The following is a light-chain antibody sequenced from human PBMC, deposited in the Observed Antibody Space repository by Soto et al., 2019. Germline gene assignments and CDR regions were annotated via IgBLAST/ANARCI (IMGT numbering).Light chain of an antibody. CDR1: PSISSY. CDR2: AAS. J-gene: IGKJ1*01. CDR3: PQSYSTPWT. V-gene: IGKV1-39*01. Sequence: DIQMTQSPSSLSASVGDRVTITGRASPSISSYLSWYQQKPGKAPKVMIYAASSLQSGVPSRISGSGSGTDFTLAISSLQPEDFATYYCPQSYSTPWTFGHGTKLEIK.